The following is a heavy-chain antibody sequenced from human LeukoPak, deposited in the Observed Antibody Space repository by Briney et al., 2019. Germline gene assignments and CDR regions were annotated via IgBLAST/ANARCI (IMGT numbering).Heavy chain of an antibody. CDR3: AREYMSSASEYFQH. J-gene: IGHJ1*01. V-gene: IGHV1-2*02. CDR2: INPTSGAT. D-gene: IGHD6-25*01. Sequence: GAAVKVSCKASGYTFSGNYIHWVRQAPGQGLEWMGWINPTSGATNYAQKFQGRVTMTRDTSISTAYMDLSRLRSDDTAVYYCAREYMSSASEYFQHWGQGTLVTVSS. CDR1: GYTFSGNY.